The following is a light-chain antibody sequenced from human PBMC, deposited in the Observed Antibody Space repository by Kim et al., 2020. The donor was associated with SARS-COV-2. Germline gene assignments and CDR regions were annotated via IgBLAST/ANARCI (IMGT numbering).Light chain of an antibody. CDR3: QQYDTSPSCT. CDR1: QSVSDNY. J-gene: IGKJ2*02. V-gene: IGKV3-20*01. Sequence: EIVLTQSPGTLSLSPGERATLSCRASQSVSDNYLAWYQQKPGQAPRLLIYGASSRATGIPDRFSGSGSGTDFTLTISRLEPEDFAVYYCQQYDTSPSCTCGQENKLEI. CDR2: GAS.